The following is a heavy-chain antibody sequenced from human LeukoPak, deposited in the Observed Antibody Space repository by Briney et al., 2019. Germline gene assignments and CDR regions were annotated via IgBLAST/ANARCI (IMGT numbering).Heavy chain of an antibody. D-gene: IGHD3-16*01. J-gene: IGHJ4*02. Sequence: GGSLRLSCATSGFTFSSYSMNWVRQAPGKGLEWVAVISYDGSNKYYADSVKGRFTISRDNSKNTLYLQMNSLRAEDTAVYYCARDIGPRRGAPGGIPDYWGQGTLVTVSS. CDR3: ARDIGPRRGAPGGIPDY. CDR2: ISYDGSNK. CDR1: GFTFSSYS. V-gene: IGHV3-30*04.